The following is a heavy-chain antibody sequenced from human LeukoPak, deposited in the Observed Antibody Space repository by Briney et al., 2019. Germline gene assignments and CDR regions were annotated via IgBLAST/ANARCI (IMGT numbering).Heavy chain of an antibody. CDR3: TEFYFDRRGYADY. V-gene: IGHV4-39*01. Sequence: KPSETLSLTCTVSGGSISSSSFYWGWIRQPPGKGLEWIGSIYYRGSTYYNPSLKSRVTISVDMSENQVSLKLRSVTAADTAVYYCTEFYFDRRGYADYWGQGTLVTVYS. J-gene: IGHJ4*02. CDR1: GGSISSSSFY. D-gene: IGHD3-22*01. CDR2: IYYRGST.